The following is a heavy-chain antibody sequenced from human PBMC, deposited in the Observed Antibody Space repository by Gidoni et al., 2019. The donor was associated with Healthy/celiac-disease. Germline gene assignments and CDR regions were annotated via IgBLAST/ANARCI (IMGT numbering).Heavy chain of an antibody. CDR3: ARGGNYDFWSGYYYFDY. J-gene: IGHJ4*02. V-gene: IGHV4-59*01. CDR2: IYYSGST. Sequence: QVQLQESGPGLVKPSETLSLTCPVSGGSISSYYWSWIRQPPGKGLEWIGYIYYSGSTNYNPSLKSRVTISVDTSKNQFSLKLSSVTAADTAVYYCARGGNYDFWSGYYYFDYWGQGTLVTVSS. CDR1: GGSISSYY. D-gene: IGHD3-3*01.